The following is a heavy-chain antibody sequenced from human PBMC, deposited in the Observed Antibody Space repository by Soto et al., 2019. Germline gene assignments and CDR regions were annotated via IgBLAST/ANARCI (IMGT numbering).Heavy chain of an antibody. V-gene: IGHV3-23*01. CDR1: GECICSWS. Sequence: AWVSRSLDRRACGECICSWSLYQYKKTPGKGLEWVSVISTSGAGTYYADSVKGRFTISRDNSKNTLYLQMNSLRAEDTAVYFCEKVLNPMTHYAPFDIWGQGTMVTV. J-gene: IGHJ3*02. D-gene: IGHD4-17*01. CDR3: EKVLNPMTHYAPFDI. CDR2: ISTSGAGT.